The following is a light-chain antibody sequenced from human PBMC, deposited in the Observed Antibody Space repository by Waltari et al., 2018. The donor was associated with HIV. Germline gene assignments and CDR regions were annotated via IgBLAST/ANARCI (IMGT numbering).Light chain of an antibody. CDR1: QSITYF. Sequence: DIPLHPSPSPLSSSVGDTFFINCLASQSITYFLNWYQVKPGKAPDLLVSRASSLQSGVPSRFVGSGSGTDFTLTIKNLQPGDFATYFCQQSDSFPYTFGPGTKLDI. V-gene: IGKV1-39*01. J-gene: IGKJ2*01. CDR2: RAS. CDR3: QQSDSFPYT.